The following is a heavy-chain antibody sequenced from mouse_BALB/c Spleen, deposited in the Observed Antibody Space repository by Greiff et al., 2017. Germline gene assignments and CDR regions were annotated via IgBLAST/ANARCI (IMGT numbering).Heavy chain of an antibody. Sequence: EVQLVESGGGLVQPGGSRKLSCAASGFTFSDYGMAWVRQAPGKGPEWVAFISNLAYSIYYADTVTGRFTISRENAKNTLYLEMSSLRSEDTAMYYCARELRDYFDDWGQGTTLTVSS. CDR3: ARELRDYFDD. CDR1: GFTFSDYG. CDR2: ISNLAYSI. V-gene: IGHV5-15*02. D-gene: IGHD1-3*01. J-gene: IGHJ2*01.